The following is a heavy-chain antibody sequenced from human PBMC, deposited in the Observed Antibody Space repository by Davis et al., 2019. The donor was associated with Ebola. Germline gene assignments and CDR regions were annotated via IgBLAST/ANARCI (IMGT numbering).Heavy chain of an antibody. Sequence: MPSETLSLTCTVSGGSISSYYWSWIRQPPGKGLEWIGSIYYSGSTYYNPSLKSRVTISVDTSKNQFSLKLSSVTAADTAVYYCARHKRDIVLVVYAPQWYYYYGMDVWGQGTTVTVSS. D-gene: IGHD2-8*02. J-gene: IGHJ6*02. V-gene: IGHV4-59*05. CDR3: ARHKRDIVLVVYAPQWYYYYGMDV. CDR2: IYYSGST. CDR1: GGSISSYY.